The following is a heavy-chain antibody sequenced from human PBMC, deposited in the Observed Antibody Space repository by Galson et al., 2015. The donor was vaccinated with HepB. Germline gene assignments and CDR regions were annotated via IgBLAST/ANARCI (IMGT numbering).Heavy chain of an antibody. CDR2: ISYDGSNK. J-gene: IGHJ5*02. D-gene: IGHD3-22*01. Sequence: SPRLSCAASGFTFSSYAMHWVRQAPGKGLEWVAVISYDGSNKYYADSVKGRFTISRDNSKNTLYLQMNSLRAEDTAVYYCARDPYYYDSSGYSHNWFDPWGQGTLVTVSS. CDR3: ARDPYYYDSSGYSHNWFDP. CDR1: GFTFSSYA. V-gene: IGHV3-30*04.